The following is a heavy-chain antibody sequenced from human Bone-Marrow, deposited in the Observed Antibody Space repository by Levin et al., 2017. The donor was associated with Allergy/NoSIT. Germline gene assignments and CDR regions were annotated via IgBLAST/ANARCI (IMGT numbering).Heavy chain of an antibody. CDR2: IYSGGST. Sequence: LSLTCAASGFTVSSNYMSWVRQAPGKGLEWVSVIYSGGSTYYADSVKGRFTISRDNSKNTLYLQMNSLRAEDTAVYYCARGWEYYDFWSGYYNSYYFDYWGQGTLVTVSS. D-gene: IGHD3-3*01. CDR3: ARGWEYYDFWSGYYNSYYFDY. J-gene: IGHJ4*02. V-gene: IGHV3-66*01. CDR1: GFTVSSNY.